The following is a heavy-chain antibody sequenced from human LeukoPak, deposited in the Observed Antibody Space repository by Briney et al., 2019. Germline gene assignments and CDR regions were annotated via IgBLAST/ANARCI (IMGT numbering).Heavy chain of an antibody. J-gene: IGHJ4*02. CDR1: GFTFNNYA. CDR3: ARDGGYSSSWFDY. Sequence: GGSLRLSCAASGFTFNNYAMSWVRQAPGKGLEWVSSISSSSSYIYYADSVKGRFTISRDNAKNSLYLQMNSLRAEDTAVYYCARDGGYSSSWFDYWGQGTLVTVSS. CDR2: ISSSSSYI. V-gene: IGHV3-21*01. D-gene: IGHD6-13*01.